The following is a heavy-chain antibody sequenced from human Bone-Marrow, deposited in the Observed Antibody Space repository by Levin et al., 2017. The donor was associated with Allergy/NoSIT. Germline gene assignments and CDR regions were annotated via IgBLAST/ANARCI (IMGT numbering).Heavy chain of an antibody. CDR1: GVSINTGGYY. D-gene: IGHD3-22*01. CDR3: ARDQPGCYSMSCRSDAYDI. Sequence: SQTLSLTCSVSGVSINTGGYYWSWIRQSPEKGLEWIGYINSNESTYYKSSLKSRLTISMDTSNNQFSLDLQSVTAADTAVYYCARDQPGCYSMSCRSDAYDIWGQGTMVIVSS. V-gene: IGHV4-31*03. CDR2: INSNEST. J-gene: IGHJ3*02.